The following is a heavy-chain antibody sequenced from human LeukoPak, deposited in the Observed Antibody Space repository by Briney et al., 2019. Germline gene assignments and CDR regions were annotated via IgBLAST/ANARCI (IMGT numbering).Heavy chain of an antibody. CDR3: ARGISREQWLFNP. Sequence: PGGSLRLSCAASGFTFSSYAMHWVRQAPGKGLEWVAVISYDGSNKYYADSVKGRFTISRDNSKNTLYLQMNSLRAEDTAVYYCARGISREQWLFNPWGQGTLVTVSS. D-gene: IGHD6-19*01. CDR2: ISYDGSNK. CDR1: GFTFSSYA. J-gene: IGHJ5*02. V-gene: IGHV3-30*04.